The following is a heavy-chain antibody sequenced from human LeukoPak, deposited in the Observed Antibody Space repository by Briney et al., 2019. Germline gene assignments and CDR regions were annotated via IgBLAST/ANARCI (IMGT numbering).Heavy chain of an antibody. V-gene: IGHV4-59*08. CDR1: GGSISGYY. D-gene: IGHD3-9*01. CDR3: AGRKYDTLTGTKFDP. J-gene: IGHJ5*02. Sequence: SETLSLTCTVSGGSISGYYWSWIRQPPGKGLEWIGYIYYSGSSNYNPSLQSRVTISVDTSKNQFSLKLTSVTAADTAIYYCAGRKYDTLTGTKFDPWGQGTLVTVSS. CDR2: IYYSGSS.